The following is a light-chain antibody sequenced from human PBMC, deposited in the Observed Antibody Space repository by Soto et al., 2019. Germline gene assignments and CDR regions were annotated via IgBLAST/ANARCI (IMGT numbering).Light chain of an antibody. V-gene: IGKV3-15*01. J-gene: IGKJ5*01. CDR1: QSVSSN. CDR3: QQYNNWPRT. CDR2: GAS. Sequence: EIVMTQSPATLSVSPGERATLSCRASQSVSSNLAWYQQKPGQAPRLLIYGASSRATGIPVRFSGSGSGTEFTLTISSRQSEDFAVYYCQQYNNWPRTFGQGTRLEI.